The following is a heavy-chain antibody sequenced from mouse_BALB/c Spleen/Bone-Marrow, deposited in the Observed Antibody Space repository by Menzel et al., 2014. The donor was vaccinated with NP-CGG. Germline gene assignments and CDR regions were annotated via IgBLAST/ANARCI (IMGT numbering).Heavy chain of an antibody. V-gene: IGHV14-3*02. CDR3: ARNGNYGAWFAY. CDR2: IDPANGNT. CDR1: GFNIKDTH. J-gene: IGHJ3*01. D-gene: IGHD2-1*01. Sequence: VQLQQSGAELVKPGASVKLSCTASGFNIKDTHMHWVKQRPEQGLEWIGRIDPANGNTKSDPKFQGKATITADTSSNTAYLQRSSLTSEDTAVYYCARNGNYGAWFAYWGQGTLVTVSA.